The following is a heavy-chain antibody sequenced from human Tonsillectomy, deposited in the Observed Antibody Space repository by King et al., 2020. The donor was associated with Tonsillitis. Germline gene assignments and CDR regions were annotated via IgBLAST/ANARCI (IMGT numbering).Heavy chain of an antibody. CDR1: GYTFTSYY. J-gene: IGHJ4*02. V-gene: IGHV1-46*01. Sequence: QLVQSGAEVKKPGASVKVSCKASGYTFTSYYVHWVRQAPGQGLEWMGLINPSGGSTSYAQKFQGRVTMNRVTSTSTGYMELSSLRFEDTAVYYCARTYYYDRSGYYFGYWGQGTLVTVSS. D-gene: IGHD3-22*01. CDR2: INPSGGST. CDR3: ARTYYYDRSGYYFGY.